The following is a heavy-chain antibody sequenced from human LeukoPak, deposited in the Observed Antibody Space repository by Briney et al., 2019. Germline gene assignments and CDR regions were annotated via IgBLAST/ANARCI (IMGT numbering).Heavy chain of an antibody. Sequence: TGGSQRLSCAASGITVSTNYMSWVRQAPGKGLEWISTIYSGGSTYYAASVKGRFTISRDNSKNTVFLQMNSLRAEDTAVYYCASGKYAPVGATYSFDIWGQGTMVIVSS. V-gene: IGHV3-66*01. J-gene: IGHJ3*02. D-gene: IGHD2-15*01. CDR2: IYSGGST. CDR3: ASGKYAPVGATYSFDI. CDR1: GITVSTNY.